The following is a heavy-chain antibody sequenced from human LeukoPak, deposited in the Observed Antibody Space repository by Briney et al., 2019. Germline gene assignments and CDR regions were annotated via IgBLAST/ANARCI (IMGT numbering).Heavy chain of an antibody. D-gene: IGHD3-22*01. CDR3: ARGLRDDSSGYYCDY. CDR2: INHSGST. Sequence: PSETLSLTCAVYGGSFSGYYWSWIRQPPGKGLEWIGEINHSGSTNYNPSLKRRVTISVDTSKKKFSLKLSSVTAADTAVYYCARGLRDDSSGYYCDYWGQGTLVTVSS. V-gene: IGHV4-34*01. CDR1: GGSFSGYY. J-gene: IGHJ4*02.